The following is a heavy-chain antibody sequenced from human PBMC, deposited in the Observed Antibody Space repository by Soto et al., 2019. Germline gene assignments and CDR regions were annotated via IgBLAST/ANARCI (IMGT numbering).Heavy chain of an antibody. Sequence: GASVKVSCKASGYTFTSYGISWVRQAPGQGLEWMGWISAYNGNTNYAQKLQGRVTMTTDTSTSTAYMELRSLRSDDTAVYYCARYLSIFWSGSNWFDPWGQGTLVTVSS. J-gene: IGHJ5*02. V-gene: IGHV1-18*01. D-gene: IGHD3-3*01. CDR2: ISAYNGNT. CDR3: ARYLSIFWSGSNWFDP. CDR1: GYTFTSYG.